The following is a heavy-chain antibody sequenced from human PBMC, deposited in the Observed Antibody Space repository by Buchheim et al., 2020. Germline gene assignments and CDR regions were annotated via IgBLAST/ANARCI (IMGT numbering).Heavy chain of an antibody. Sequence: QVQLVQSGAKVKKPGASVKVSCKASGYTFSNYHINWVRQATGQGPEWMGWVHPHNGHTGYAQKFQGRVTMTRNTSISTAYMELSSLRSEDTAVYYCARGSLQYDFWSGSYGMDVWGQGTT. CDR1: GYTFSNYH. CDR3: ARGSLQYDFWSGSYGMDV. J-gene: IGHJ6*02. D-gene: IGHD3-3*01. CDR2: VHPHNGHT. V-gene: IGHV1-8*01.